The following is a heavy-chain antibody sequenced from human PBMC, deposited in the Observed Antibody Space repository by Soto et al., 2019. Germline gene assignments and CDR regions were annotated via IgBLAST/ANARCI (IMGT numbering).Heavy chain of an antibody. CDR3: ARDIGFDYVN. J-gene: IGHJ4*02. D-gene: IGHD5-12*01. CDR2: IKDDGSEI. V-gene: IGHV3-7*01. CDR1: GFNVMSYW. Sequence: GGSLRLSCAVSGFNVMSYWMSWVRQAPGKGLEWVASIKDDGSEIYYLQSVRGRFTISRDSAGNALHLAMNYMSAEDTGVYFCARDIGFDYVNWGQGTLVTVSS.